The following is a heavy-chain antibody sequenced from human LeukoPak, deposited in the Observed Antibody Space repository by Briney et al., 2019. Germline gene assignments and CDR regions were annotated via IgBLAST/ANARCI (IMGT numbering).Heavy chain of an antibody. V-gene: IGHV3-11*01. CDR3: AGKEYSSSWYAIDY. CDR1: GFTFSDYY. D-gene: IGHD6-13*01. J-gene: IGHJ4*02. Sequence: PGGSLRLSCAASGFTFSDYYMSWIRQAPGKGLEWLSYISSSGYTIYYADSVKGRFTISRDNAKNSLYLQMNSLRAEDAAVYYCAGKEYSSSWYAIDYWGQGTLVTVSS. CDR2: ISSSGYTI.